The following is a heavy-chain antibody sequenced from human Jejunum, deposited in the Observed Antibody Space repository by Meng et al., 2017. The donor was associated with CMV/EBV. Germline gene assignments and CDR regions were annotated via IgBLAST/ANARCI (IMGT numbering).Heavy chain of an antibody. CDR3: AKGSGSRSYRFDY. CDR1: GFPFSTNV. D-gene: IGHD3-10*01. Sequence: VRLVVSGGHLVQPGGALRLSCAASGFPFSTNVMSWVRQAPGQGLEWVSAISGSDDSTYYAESVKGRFTISRDNSKNTLYLQMNSLRAEDTAVYYCAKGSGSRSYRFDYWGQGTLVTVSS. V-gene: IGHV3-23*04. J-gene: IGHJ4*02. CDR2: ISGSDDST.